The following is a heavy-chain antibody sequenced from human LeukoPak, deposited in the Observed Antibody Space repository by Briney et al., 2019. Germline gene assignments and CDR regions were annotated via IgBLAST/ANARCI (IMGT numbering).Heavy chain of an antibody. D-gene: IGHD2-15*01. CDR3: ARDPSGAVANY. V-gene: IGHV3-21*01. Sequence: GGSLRLSCAASGFTFSSYSMNWVRQAPGKGLEWVSSISSSSSYIYYADSVEGRFTISRDNAKNSLYLQMNSLRAEDTAEYYCARDPSGAVANYWGQGTLVTVSS. CDR2: ISSSSSYI. CDR1: GFTFSSYS. J-gene: IGHJ4*02.